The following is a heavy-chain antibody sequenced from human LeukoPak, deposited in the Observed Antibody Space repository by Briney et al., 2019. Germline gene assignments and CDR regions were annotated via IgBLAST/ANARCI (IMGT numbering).Heavy chain of an antibody. Sequence: ASVKVSCKASGYTFTSYYMHWVRQAPGQGLEWMGIINPSSGSTSYAQKFQGRVTMTRDTSTSTVYMELSSLRSEDTAVYYCARDGLIVGATGGDDYWGQGTLVTVSS. V-gene: IGHV1-46*03. CDR3: ARDGLIVGATGGDDY. CDR1: GYTFTSYY. J-gene: IGHJ4*02. CDR2: INPSSGST. D-gene: IGHD1-26*01.